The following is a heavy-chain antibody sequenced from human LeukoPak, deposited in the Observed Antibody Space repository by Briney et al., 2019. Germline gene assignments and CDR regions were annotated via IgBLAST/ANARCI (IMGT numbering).Heavy chain of an antibody. CDR1: GFTFSTYV. Sequence: GGSLRLSCSVSGFTFSTYVMHWVRQAPGKGLEYVSAISSNGDNTYYADSVKGRFTISRDNSKNTLYLQMSSLRADDTAVYSCVRWTGYWGQGTLVTVSS. CDR3: VRWTGY. V-gene: IGHV3-64D*06. CDR2: ISSNGDNT. D-gene: IGHD3/OR15-3a*01. J-gene: IGHJ4*02.